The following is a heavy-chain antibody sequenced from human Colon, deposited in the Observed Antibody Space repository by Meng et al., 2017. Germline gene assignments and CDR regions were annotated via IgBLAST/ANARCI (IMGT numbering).Heavy chain of an antibody. CDR1: GDNVPRSNTA. D-gene: IGHD3-3*01. V-gene: IGHV6-1*01. CDR3: ARGFWKSGFDS. J-gene: IGHJ5*02. CDR2: TYYTSKWNN. Sequence: QVPSQPSAPLLVNPSPTLYPTVATSGDNVPRSNTAWNWIRQSPSRGLEWLGRTYYTSKWNNDYAVSVRSRITINADTSKSQSSLHLNSVTPEDTAVYYCARGFWKSGFDSWGQGTLVTVSS.